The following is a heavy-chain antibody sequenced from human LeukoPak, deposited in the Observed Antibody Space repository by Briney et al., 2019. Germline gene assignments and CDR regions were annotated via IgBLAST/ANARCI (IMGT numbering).Heavy chain of an antibody. CDR2: IYSGGGI. D-gene: IGHD1-26*01. CDR3: AKSDGTVDY. J-gene: IGHJ4*02. Sequence: GGSLRLFCSASGFTVSSNYMSWVRQAPGKGLEWVSVIYSGGGIYYADSVKGRFTISRHNSKNTLYLQMNSLRAEDTAVYYCAKSDGTVDYWGQGTLVTVSS. V-gene: IGHV3-53*01. CDR1: GFTVSSNY.